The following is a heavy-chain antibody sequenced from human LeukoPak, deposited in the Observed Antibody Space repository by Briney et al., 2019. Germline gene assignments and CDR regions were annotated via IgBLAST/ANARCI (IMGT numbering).Heavy chain of an antibody. CDR3: ARDRTTVTTFDY. CDR2: ISGSGGYS. Sequence: PGGSLRLSCAASGFTFSNFAMSWVRQAPGKGLEWVSVISGSGGYSYHADSVKGRFTISRDNAKNSLYLQMNTLRAEDTAVYYCARDRTTVTTFDYWGQGTLVTVSS. J-gene: IGHJ4*02. V-gene: IGHV3-23*01. CDR1: GFTFSNFA. D-gene: IGHD4-17*01.